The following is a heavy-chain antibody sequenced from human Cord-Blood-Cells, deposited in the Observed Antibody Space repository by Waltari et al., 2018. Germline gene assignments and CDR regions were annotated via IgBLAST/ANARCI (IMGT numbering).Heavy chain of an antibody. CDR1: GLTFHSYD. CDR2: IIPIFGTA. CDR3: ARQQQLDAFDI. J-gene: IGHJ3*02. V-gene: IGHV1-69*01. D-gene: IGHD6-13*01. Sequence: QVQLVQSGAAVTKPGSSVKVSCEASGLTFHSYDLNWVRQAPGQGLEWMRGIIPIFGTANYAQKFQGRVTITADESTSTAYMELSSLRSEDTAVYYCARQQQLDAFDIWGQGTMVTVSS.